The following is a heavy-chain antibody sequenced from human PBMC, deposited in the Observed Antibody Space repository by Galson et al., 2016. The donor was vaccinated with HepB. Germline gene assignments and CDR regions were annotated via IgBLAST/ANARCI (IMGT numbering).Heavy chain of an antibody. Sequence: SLRLSCAASGFTFSDYYMSWIRQAPGKGLEYVSYITSRSTYTNYAAFVKGRFTISRDDAKNSLYLQMNSLRADDTAVYYCARGHYGSGTYYNVYFDSWGQGT. CDR1: GFTFSDYY. D-gene: IGHD3-10*01. CDR3: ARGHYGSGTYYNVYFDS. V-gene: IGHV3-11*06. CDR2: ITSRSTYT. J-gene: IGHJ4*02.